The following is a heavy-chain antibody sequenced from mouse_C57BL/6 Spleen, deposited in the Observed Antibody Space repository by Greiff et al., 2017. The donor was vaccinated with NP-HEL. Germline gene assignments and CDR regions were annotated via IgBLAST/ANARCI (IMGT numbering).Heavy chain of an antibody. V-gene: IGHV2-6-1*01. CDR2: IWSDGST. CDR3: ARHGSNYVYAMDY. J-gene: IGHJ4*01. Sequence: VKLVESGPGLVAPSQSLSITCTVSGFSLTSYGVHWVRQPPGKGLEWLVVIWSDGSTTYNSALKSRLSISKDNSKSQVFLKMNSLQTDDTAMYYCARHGSNYVYAMDYWGQGTSVTVSS. CDR1: GFSLTSYG. D-gene: IGHD2-5*01.